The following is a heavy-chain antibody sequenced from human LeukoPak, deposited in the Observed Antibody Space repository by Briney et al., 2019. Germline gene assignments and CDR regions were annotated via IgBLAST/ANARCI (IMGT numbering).Heavy chain of an antibody. CDR3: ARGLDCSSTSCYPLNWFDP. Sequence: KASETLSLTCTVSGGSISSSSYYWGWIRQPPGKGLEWIGSIYYSGSTYYNPSLKSRVTISVDTSKNQFSLKLSSMTAADTAVYYCARGLDCSSTSCYPLNWFDPWGQGTLVTVSS. V-gene: IGHV4-39*07. J-gene: IGHJ5*02. CDR2: IYYSGST. D-gene: IGHD2-2*01. CDR1: GGSISSSSYY.